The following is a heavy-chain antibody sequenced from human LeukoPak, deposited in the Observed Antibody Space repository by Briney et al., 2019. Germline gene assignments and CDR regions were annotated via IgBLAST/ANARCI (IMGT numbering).Heavy chain of an antibody. CDR2: IYYSGST. J-gene: IGHJ5*02. CDR1: GGSISSGDYY. CDR3: ARDRGYCSSTSCNNWFDP. D-gene: IGHD2-2*03. V-gene: IGHV4-30-4*01. Sequence: SETLSLTCTVSGGSISSGDYYWSWIRQPPGKGLEWIGYIYYSGSTYYNPSLKSRVTISVDTPKNQFSLKLSSVTAADTAVYYCARDRGYCSSTSCNNWFDPWGQGTLVTVSS.